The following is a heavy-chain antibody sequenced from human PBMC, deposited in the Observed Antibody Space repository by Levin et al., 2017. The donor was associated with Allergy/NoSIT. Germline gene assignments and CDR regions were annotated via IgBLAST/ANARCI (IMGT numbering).Heavy chain of an antibody. V-gene: IGHV3-21*01. Sequence: LSLTCAASGFTFSSYSMNWVRQAPGKGLEWVSSISSSSSYIYYADSVKGRFTISRDNAKNSLYLQMNSLRAEDTAVYYCARDPTEGDGYNSRGSNYWGQGTLVTVSS. J-gene: IGHJ4*02. CDR3: ARDPTEGDGYNSRGSNY. CDR2: ISSSSSYI. CDR1: GFTFSSYS. D-gene: IGHD5-24*01.